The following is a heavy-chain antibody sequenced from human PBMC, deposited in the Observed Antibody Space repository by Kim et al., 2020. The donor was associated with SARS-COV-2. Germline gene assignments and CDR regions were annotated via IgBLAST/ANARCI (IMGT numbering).Heavy chain of an antibody. CDR2: IWYDASKK. J-gene: IGHJ4*02. V-gene: IGHV3-33*01. Sequence: GGSLRLSCAASGFTFRSYGMHWVRQAPGKGLEWVAVIWYDASKKYYIDSVKGRFTISRDNSKNTLFLQMDTLRAEDTAIYYCARGNDANSGVYDYWGQGT. CDR3: ARGNDANSGVYDY. CDR1: GFTFRSYG. D-gene: IGHD1-1*01.